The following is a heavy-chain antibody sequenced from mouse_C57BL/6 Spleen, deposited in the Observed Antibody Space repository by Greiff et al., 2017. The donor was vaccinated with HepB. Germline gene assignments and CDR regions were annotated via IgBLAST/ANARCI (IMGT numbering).Heavy chain of an antibody. D-gene: IGHD1-1*01. CDR3: VRHDYYGSSFDY. Sequence: GGGLVQPKGSLKLSCAASGFSFNTYAMNWVRQAPGKGLEWVARIRSKSNNYATYYADSVKDRFTISRDDSESMLYLQMNNLKTEDTAMYYCVRHDYYGSSFDYWGQGTTLTVSS. CDR2: IRSKSNNYAT. J-gene: IGHJ2*01. V-gene: IGHV10-1*01. CDR1: GFSFNTYA.